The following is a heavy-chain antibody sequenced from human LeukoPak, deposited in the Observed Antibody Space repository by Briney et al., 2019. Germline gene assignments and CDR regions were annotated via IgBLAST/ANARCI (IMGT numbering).Heavy chain of an antibody. CDR2: IYYSGST. CDR3: ARGVPEGSGLGFDP. CDR1: GGSISSYY. D-gene: IGHD3-10*01. J-gene: IGHJ5*02. Sequence: SETLSLTCTVSGGSISSYYWSWIRQPPGKGLEWIGYIYYSGSTNYNPSLKSRVTISVDTSKNQLSLKLSSVTAADTAVYYCARGVPEGSGLGFDPWGQGTLVTVSS. V-gene: IGHV4-59*12.